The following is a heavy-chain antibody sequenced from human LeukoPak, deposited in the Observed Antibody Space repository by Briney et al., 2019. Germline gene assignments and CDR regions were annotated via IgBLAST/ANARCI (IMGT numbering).Heavy chain of an antibody. CDR3: ARAGTVDTAMAGYY. Sequence: SETLSLTCTVSGGSVSTGSYYWSWIRLPPGKGLEWIGYIYFSGSTNYNPSLKSRVTISVDTSKNQFSLKLYSVTAEDTAVYYCARAGTVDTAMAGYYWGQGTLVTVSS. J-gene: IGHJ4*02. D-gene: IGHD5-18*01. V-gene: IGHV4-61*01. CDR2: IYFSGST. CDR1: GGSVSTGSYY.